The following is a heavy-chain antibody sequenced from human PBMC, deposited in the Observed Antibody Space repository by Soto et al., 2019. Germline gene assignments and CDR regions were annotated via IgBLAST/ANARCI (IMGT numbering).Heavy chain of an antibody. CDR1: GGSISSSSYY. J-gene: IGHJ2*01. CDR2: IYYSGST. CDR3: ARHEVDIVATISGWYFDL. Sequence: QLQLQESGPGLVKPSETLSLTCTVSGGSISSSSYYWGWIRQPPGKGLEWIGSIYYSGSTYYNPSLNSRVTISVDPSTTQFSLKLSSVTAADTAVYYCARHEVDIVATISGWYFDLWGRGTLVTVSS. D-gene: IGHD5-12*01. V-gene: IGHV4-39*01.